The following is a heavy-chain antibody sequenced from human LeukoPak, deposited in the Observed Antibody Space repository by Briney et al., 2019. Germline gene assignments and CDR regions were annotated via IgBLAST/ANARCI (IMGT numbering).Heavy chain of an antibody. CDR3: AKGLTYYYDSSGSPTGGDY. V-gene: IGHV3-48*01. CDR1: VFTFRTYS. CDR2: SSSSSSTI. J-gene: IGHJ4*02. D-gene: IGHD3-22*01. Sequence: GGSLRLSCAASVFTFRTYSMNWVRQAPGKGLEWISYSSSSSSTIYYADSVKGRFTISRDNAKNSLYLQMNNLRAEDTAVYYCAKGLTYYYDSSGSPTGGDYWGQGTLVTVSS.